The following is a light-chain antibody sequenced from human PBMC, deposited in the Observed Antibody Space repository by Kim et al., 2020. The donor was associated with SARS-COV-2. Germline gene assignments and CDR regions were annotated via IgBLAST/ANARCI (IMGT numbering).Light chain of an antibody. CDR3: YSYAGGRRL. V-gene: IGLV2-23*01. J-gene: IGLJ3*02. CDR1: SDVIGSYNP. Sequence: QSALTQPASVSGSPGQPITISCTGTSDVIGSYNPVSWYQQHPGKAPKLIIYEGTERPSGISYRFSGSKSGTTASLTISGLQAEDEADYYCYSYAGGRRLFGGGTQLTVL. CDR2: EGT.